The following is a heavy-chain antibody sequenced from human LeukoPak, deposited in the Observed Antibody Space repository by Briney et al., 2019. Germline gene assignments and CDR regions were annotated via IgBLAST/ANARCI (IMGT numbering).Heavy chain of an antibody. V-gene: IGHV4-4*07. CDR3: ARDRVVVVPAAISYRGYNWSDP. J-gene: IGHJ5*02. CDR1: GGSLSSYY. Sequence: SETLSLTCTVSGGSLSSYYWSWIRQPAGKGLEWIGRIYTSGSTTYNPSLKSRVTMSVDTSKNQVSLKLSSVTAADTAVYYCARDRVVVVPAAISYRGYNWSDPWGQGTLVTVSS. CDR2: IYTSGST. D-gene: IGHD2-2*02.